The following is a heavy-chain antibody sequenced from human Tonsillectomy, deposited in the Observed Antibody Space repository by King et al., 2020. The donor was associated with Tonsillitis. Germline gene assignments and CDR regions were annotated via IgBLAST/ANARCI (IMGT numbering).Heavy chain of an antibody. D-gene: IGHD6-13*01. V-gene: IGHV3-30-3*01. CDR1: GFTFSSYA. J-gene: IGHJ4*02. CDR2: ISYDGSNK. Sequence: VQLVESGGGVVQPGRSLRLSCAASGFTFSSYAMHWVRHAPGKGLEWVAVISYDGSNKYYADSVKGRFTISRDNSKNTLYLQMNSLRAEDTAVYYCARDPNSWYYFDYWGQGTLVTVSS. CDR3: ARDPNSWYYFDY.